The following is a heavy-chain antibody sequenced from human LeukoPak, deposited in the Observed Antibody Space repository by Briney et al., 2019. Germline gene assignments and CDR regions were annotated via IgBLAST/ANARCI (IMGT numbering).Heavy chain of an antibody. Sequence: GSLRLSCAASGFTFSSYGMHWIRQPPGKGLEWIGEINHSGSTNYNPSLKSRVTISVDTSKNQFSLKLSSVTAADTAVYYCARRSHAYYYYMDVWGKGTTVTVSS. CDR2: INHSGST. CDR1: GFTFSSYG. CDR3: ARRSHAYYYYMDV. J-gene: IGHJ6*03. V-gene: IGHV4-34*01.